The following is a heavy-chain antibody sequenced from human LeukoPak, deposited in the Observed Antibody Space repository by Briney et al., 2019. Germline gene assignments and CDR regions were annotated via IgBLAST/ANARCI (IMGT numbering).Heavy chain of an antibody. D-gene: IGHD2-15*01. Sequence: VASVKVSCKASGGTFSSYAISWVRQAPGQGLEWMGRIIPILGIANYVQKFQGRVTITADKSTSTAYMELSSLRSEDTAVYYCARPYCSGGSCYSKGVDYYYYGMDVWGQGTTVTVSS. CDR2: IIPILGIA. J-gene: IGHJ6*02. V-gene: IGHV1-69*04. CDR3: ARPYCSGGSCYSKGVDYYYYGMDV. CDR1: GGTFSSYA.